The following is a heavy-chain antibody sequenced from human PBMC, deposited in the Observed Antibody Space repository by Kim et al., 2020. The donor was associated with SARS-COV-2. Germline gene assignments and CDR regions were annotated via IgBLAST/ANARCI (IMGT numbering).Heavy chain of an antibody. J-gene: IGHJ4*02. Sequence: SVKGRFTISRDNSKNTLYLQMNSLRAEDTAVYYCAKCLVVAATQPTYFDYWGQGTLVTVSS. D-gene: IGHD2-15*01. V-gene: IGHV3-23*01. CDR3: AKCLVVAATQPTYFDY.